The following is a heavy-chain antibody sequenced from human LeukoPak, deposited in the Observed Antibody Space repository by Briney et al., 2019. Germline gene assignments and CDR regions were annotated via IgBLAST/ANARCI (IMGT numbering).Heavy chain of an antibody. J-gene: IGHJ5*02. D-gene: IGHD6-13*01. CDR3: AKDHSSSWYGWFDP. Sequence: GGSLRLSCAASGFTFSTYSMNWVRQAPGKGLEWVSAISGSGGSTYYADSVKGRFTISRDNSKNTLYLQMNSLRAEDTAVYYCAKDHSSSWYGWFDPWGQGALVTVSS. CDR2: ISGSGGST. V-gene: IGHV3-23*01. CDR1: GFTFSTYS.